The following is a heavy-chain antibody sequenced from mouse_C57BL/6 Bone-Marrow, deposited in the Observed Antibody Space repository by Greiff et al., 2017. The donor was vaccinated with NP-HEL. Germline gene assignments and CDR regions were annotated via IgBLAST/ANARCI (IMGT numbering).Heavy chain of an antibody. CDR1: GYTFTTYR. J-gene: IGHJ2*01. Sequence: VQLQQSGAELAKPGASVKMSCKASGYTFTTYRIDWVKQNPGKGLEWIGNFHPYNDDTKYNEKFKGKATLTADKSSSTAYLELSSLTSDDSAVYDCARGKGYYGSVFDYWGQGTTLTVSS. CDR2: FHPYNDDT. CDR3: ARGKGYYGSVFDY. V-gene: IGHV1-47*01. D-gene: IGHD1-1*01.